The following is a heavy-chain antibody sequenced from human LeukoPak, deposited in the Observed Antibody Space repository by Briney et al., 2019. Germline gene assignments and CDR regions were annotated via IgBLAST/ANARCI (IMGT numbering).Heavy chain of an antibody. J-gene: IGHJ4*02. Sequence: ASVKVSCKASGYAFTGYYMNWVRQAPGQGLEWMGRINPNSDGTNYAQKFHGRVTMTRYTSISTAYMELSRLRSDDTAVYYCARDYASIYYDSSGHRDYWGQGTLVTVSS. CDR3: ARDYASIYYDSSGHRDY. CDR2: INPNSDGT. CDR1: GYAFTGYY. D-gene: IGHD3-22*01. V-gene: IGHV1-2*06.